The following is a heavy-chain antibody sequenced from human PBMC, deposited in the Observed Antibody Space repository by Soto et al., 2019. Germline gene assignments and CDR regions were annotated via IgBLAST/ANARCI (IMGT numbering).Heavy chain of an antibody. J-gene: IGHJ4*02. CDR3: ARLDGSGYYNDY. V-gene: IGHV3-53*01. CDR2: LYNDFST. CDR1: GLAISNSY. D-gene: IGHD3-3*01. Sequence: EVQLVESGGGFIQPGGSLRLSCVASGLAISNSYMTWVRQAPGKGPEWVSFLYNDFSTYYADSVKGRFTISRDHSKNPLYLQMNSLGAEDTAVYYCARLDGSGYYNDYWGQGTLVTVSS.